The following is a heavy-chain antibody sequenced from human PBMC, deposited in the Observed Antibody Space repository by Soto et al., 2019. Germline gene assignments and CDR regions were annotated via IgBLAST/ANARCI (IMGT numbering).Heavy chain of an antibody. CDR3: ARGVNDDS. CDR1: GFSVGGNH. D-gene: IGHD2-8*01. J-gene: IGHJ4*02. V-gene: IGHV3-53*01. CDR2: IHTSGDT. Sequence: GGSLRLSCAASGFSVGGNHLTWVRQAPGKGLEWVAVIHTSGDTYYADSVQGRFTISRDNSKNTVYLQMNSLRVGDTAMYFCARGVNDDSWGQGTLVTVSS.